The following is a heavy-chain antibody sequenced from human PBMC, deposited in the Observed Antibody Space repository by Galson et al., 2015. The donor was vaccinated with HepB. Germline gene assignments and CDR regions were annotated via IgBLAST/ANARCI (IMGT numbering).Heavy chain of an antibody. D-gene: IGHD3-22*01. V-gene: IGHV3-30*18. Sequence: SLRLSCAASGFIFNDYGMHWVRQAPGKGLEWVAVISYDGSKEFYANSVKGRFTISRDNSKNTLDLQMNSLRGEDTAVYYCAKDPETYHYDRTGYYYYYGMDAWGQGTTVTVSS. CDR3: AKDPETYHYDRTGYYYYYGMDA. CDR1: GFIFNDYG. J-gene: IGHJ6*02. CDR2: ISYDGSKE.